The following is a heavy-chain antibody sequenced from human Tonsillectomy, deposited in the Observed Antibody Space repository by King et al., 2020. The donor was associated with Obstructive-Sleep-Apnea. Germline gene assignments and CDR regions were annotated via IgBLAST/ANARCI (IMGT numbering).Heavy chain of an antibody. CDR1: GFTFSSYS. CDR3: ARDNRGSSWSPTDYGMDV. V-gene: IGHV3-48*04. CDR2: ISSSSSTI. Sequence: VKLVESGGGLVQPGGSLRLSCAASGFTFSSYSMNWVRQAPGKGLEWVSYISSSSSTIYYADSVKGRFTISRDNAKNSLYLQMNSLRAEDTAVYYCARDNRGSSWSPTDYGMDVWGQGTTVTVSS. J-gene: IGHJ6*02. D-gene: IGHD6-13*01.